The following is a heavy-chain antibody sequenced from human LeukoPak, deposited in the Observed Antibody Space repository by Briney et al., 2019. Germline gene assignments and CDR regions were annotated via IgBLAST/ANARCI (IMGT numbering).Heavy chain of an antibody. Sequence: GESLKISCKGSGYNFAYYWIGWVRQMPGKDFEWIGIIFPGDSNTNYSPSLQGHVTLSTDKSISTAYLQWTSLEASDTAMYYCARRVNADTWSHFDYWGQGTLVTVSS. CDR2: IFPGDSNT. J-gene: IGHJ4*02. D-gene: IGHD2-2*01. CDR1: GYNFAYYW. CDR3: ARRVNADTWSHFDY. V-gene: IGHV5-51*01.